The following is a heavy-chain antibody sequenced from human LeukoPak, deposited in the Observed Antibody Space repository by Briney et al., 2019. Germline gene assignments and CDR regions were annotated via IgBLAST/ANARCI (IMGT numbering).Heavy chain of an antibody. CDR1: GGSISSSSYY. Sequence: SETLSLTCTVSGGSISSSSYYWGWIRQPPGKGLEWIGYIYYSGSTNYNPSLKSRVTISVDTSKNQFSLKLSSVTAADTAVYYCARPFLAGVMDGMDVWGQGTTVTVSS. V-gene: IGHV4-61*05. CDR3: ARPFLAGVMDGMDV. J-gene: IGHJ6*02. D-gene: IGHD3-16*01. CDR2: IYYSGST.